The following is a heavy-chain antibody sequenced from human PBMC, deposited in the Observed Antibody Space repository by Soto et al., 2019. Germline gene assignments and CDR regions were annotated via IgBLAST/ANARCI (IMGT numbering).Heavy chain of an antibody. Sequence: ASVKVSFKASGYTFTVYYMHWVRQAPGQGLEWMGWINPKSGGTMYPQKFQGRVTMTWDTSISTAYMALTRLRSDDTAVYYCARDLAKGGGSAGFDYWGQGTLVTVSS. J-gene: IGHJ4*02. D-gene: IGHD1-26*01. CDR2: INPKSGGT. CDR1: GYTFTVYY. V-gene: IGHV1-2*02. CDR3: ARDLAKGGGSAGFDY.